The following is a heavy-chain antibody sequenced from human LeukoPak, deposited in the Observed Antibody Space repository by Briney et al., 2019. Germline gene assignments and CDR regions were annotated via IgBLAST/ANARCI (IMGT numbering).Heavy chain of an antibody. V-gene: IGHV3-23*01. CDR2: VTASAGNT. Sequence: GGSLRLSCAASGFTFSSYAMSSVRQAPGKGLEWASAVTASAGNTYYADSVKGRFTISRDNSKNTLYLQVNSLRAEDTAVYYCAKGDYYGSGSTFKNGMDVWGQGTTVTVSS. J-gene: IGHJ6*02. D-gene: IGHD3-10*01. CDR3: AKGDYYGSGSTFKNGMDV. CDR1: GFTFSSYA.